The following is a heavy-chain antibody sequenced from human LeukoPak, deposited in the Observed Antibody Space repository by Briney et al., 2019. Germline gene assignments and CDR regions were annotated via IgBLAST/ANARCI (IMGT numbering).Heavy chain of an antibody. CDR2: IYYSGST. CDR3: ASLDSSGSLDY. V-gene: IGHV4-59*08. Sequence: RSSETLSLTCTVSGGSISSYYWSWIRQPPGKGLEWIGYIYYSGSTNYNPSLKSRVTISVDTSKNQFSLKLSSVTAADTAVYYCASLDSSGSLDYWGQGTLVTVSS. CDR1: GGSISSYY. J-gene: IGHJ4*02. D-gene: IGHD3-22*01.